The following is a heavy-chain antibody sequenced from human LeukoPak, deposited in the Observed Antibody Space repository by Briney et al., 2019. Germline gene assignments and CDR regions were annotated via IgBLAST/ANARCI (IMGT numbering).Heavy chain of an antibody. V-gene: IGHV4-34*01. CDR1: GWSFSGYY. Sequence: PSETLSLTCAVYGWSFSGYYWSWIRQPPGKGLEWIGEINHSGSTNYTPSLKSRVTISVDTSKNQFSLKLSSVTAADTAVHYCARGRGYCSSTSCYPHYYGMDVWGKGTTVTVSS. J-gene: IGHJ6*04. D-gene: IGHD2-2*01. CDR2: INHSGST. CDR3: ARGRGYCSSTSCYPHYYGMDV.